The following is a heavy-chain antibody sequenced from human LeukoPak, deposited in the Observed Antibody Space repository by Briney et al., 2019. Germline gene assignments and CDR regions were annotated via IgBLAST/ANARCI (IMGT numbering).Heavy chain of an antibody. Sequence: GASVKVSCKASGYTFTGYYMHWVRQAPGQGLEWMGWINPNSGGTNYAQKFQGRVTMTRDTSISTAYMELSRLRSDDTAVYYCARDPAMSDSSGYFHVPLYYFDYWGQGTLVTVSS. CDR2: INPNSGGT. J-gene: IGHJ4*02. CDR1: GYTFTGYY. V-gene: IGHV1-2*02. D-gene: IGHD3-22*01. CDR3: ARDPAMSDSSGYFHVPLYYFDY.